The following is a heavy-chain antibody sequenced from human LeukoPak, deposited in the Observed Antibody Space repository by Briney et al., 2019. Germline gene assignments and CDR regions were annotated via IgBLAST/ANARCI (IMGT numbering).Heavy chain of an antibody. V-gene: IGHV4-34*01. D-gene: IGHD2-8*01. Sequence: SETLSLTCAVYGGSFSGYYWSWIRQPPGKGLEWIGEINHSGSTNYNPSLKSRVTISVDTSKNQFSLKLSSVTAADTAVYYCARQKWADYWGQGTLVTVSS. CDR3: ARQKWADY. CDR1: GGSFSGYY. CDR2: INHSGST. J-gene: IGHJ4*02.